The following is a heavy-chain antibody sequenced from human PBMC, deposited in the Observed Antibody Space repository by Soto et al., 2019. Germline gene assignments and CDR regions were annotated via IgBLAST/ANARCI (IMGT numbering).Heavy chain of an antibody. D-gene: IGHD4-17*01. CDR3: ARDNYGGNSVWFDP. J-gene: IGHJ5*02. V-gene: IGHV1-69*08. Sequence: QVQLVQSGAEVKKPGSSVKVSCKASGGTFSSYTISWVRQAPGQGLEWMGRIIPILGIANYAQKFQGRVTXXAXKXXSTAYMELSSLRSEDTAVYYCARDNYGGNSVWFDPWGQGTLVTVSS. CDR2: IIPILGIA. CDR1: GGTFSSYT.